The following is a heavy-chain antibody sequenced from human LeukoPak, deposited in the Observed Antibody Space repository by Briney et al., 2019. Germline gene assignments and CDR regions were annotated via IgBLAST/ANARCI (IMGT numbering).Heavy chain of an antibody. Sequence: SETLSLICTVSGGSISGYYWTWIRQPPGKGLEWIGYIYYSGSTNYSPSLKSRVTMSVDTSKNQFSLKLSSVTAADTAVYYCARGSGWYYHWGQGTLVTVSS. CDR3: ARGSGWYYH. J-gene: IGHJ5*02. D-gene: IGHD6-19*01. V-gene: IGHV4-59*01. CDR1: GGSISGYY. CDR2: IYYSGST.